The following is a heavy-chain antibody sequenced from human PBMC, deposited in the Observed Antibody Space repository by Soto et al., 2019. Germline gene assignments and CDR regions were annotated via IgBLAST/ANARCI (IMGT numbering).Heavy chain of an antibody. CDR2: ISGYNGDT. CDR3: AKNGQPPYYYYGLDV. CDR1: GYTFTRYG. D-gene: IGHD2-8*01. J-gene: IGHJ6*02. V-gene: IGHV1-18*01. Sequence: QGHLVQAGAEVKKPGASVKVSCKASGYTFTRYGISWVRQAPGQGLEWMGWISGYNGDTNYAQNLQDRVTTTIDTSTNTAYMELRRLTSDDTAVYYCAKNGQPPYYYYGLDVWGQGTTVTVSS.